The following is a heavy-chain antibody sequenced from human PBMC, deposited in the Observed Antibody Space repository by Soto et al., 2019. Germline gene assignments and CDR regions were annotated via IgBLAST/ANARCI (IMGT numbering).Heavy chain of an antibody. Sequence: SETLSLTCTVSGGPISGSSYYWGWIRQPPGKGLEWIGAIYYTGRTYYKPSLKSRVTISVDTSKNQFSLKLNSVSAADTAVYYCASGGEGSIAVAGWGQGTLVTVSS. V-gene: IGHV4-39*01. J-gene: IGHJ4*02. D-gene: IGHD6-19*01. CDR3: ASGGEGSIAVAG. CDR2: IYYTGRT. CDR1: GGPISGSSYY.